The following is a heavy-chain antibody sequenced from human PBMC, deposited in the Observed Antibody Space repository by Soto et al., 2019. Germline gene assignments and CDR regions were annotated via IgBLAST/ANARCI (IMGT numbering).Heavy chain of an antibody. D-gene: IGHD1-26*01. CDR3: AKDEEVGATDY. CDR2: ISYDGSNK. J-gene: IGHJ4*02. Sequence: QVQLVESGGGVVQPGRSLRLSCAASGFTFSSYGMHWVRQAPGKGLEWVAGISYDGSNKYYADSVKGRFTISRDNSKNTLYLHMNSLRAEDTAVYYCAKDEEVGATDYWGQGTLVTVSS. V-gene: IGHV3-30*18. CDR1: GFTFSSYG.